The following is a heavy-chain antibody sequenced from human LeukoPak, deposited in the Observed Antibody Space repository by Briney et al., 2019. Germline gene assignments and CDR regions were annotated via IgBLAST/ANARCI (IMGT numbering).Heavy chain of an antibody. D-gene: IGHD1-1*01. CDR3: ARSGTTSDI. CDR2: IYYSGST. Sequence: SETLSLSCTVSGGSISSYYWSWTRQPPGKGLEWIGYIYYSGSTNYNPSLKSRVTISVDTSKNQFSLKLSSVTAADTAVYYCARSGTTSDIWGQGTMVTVSS. J-gene: IGHJ3*02. CDR1: GGSISSYY. V-gene: IGHV4-59*01.